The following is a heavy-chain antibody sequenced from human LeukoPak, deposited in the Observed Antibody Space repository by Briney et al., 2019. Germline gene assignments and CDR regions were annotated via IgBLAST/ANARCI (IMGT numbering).Heavy chain of an antibody. CDR3: TRDGSGSYGRYYFDY. CDR2: IRSKAYGGTT. V-gene: IGHV3-49*04. CDR1: GFTFGDYA. J-gene: IGHJ4*02. D-gene: IGHD1-26*01. Sequence: GGSLRLSCTTSGFTFGDYAMSWVRQAPGKGLEWVGFIRSKAYGGTTEYAASVKGRFTISRDDSKTIAYLQMNSLKTEDTAVYYCTRDGSGSYGRYYFDYWGQGTLVTVSS.